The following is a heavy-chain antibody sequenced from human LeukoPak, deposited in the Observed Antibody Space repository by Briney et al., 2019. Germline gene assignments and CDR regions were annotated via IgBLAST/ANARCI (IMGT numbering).Heavy chain of an antibody. CDR2: ISGSGGGT. Sequence: GGSLRLSCAASGFTLSSYAMSWVRQASGKGLEWVSAISGSGGGTYSADSVKGRFTISRDNSKNTLHLQMNSLRAEDTAVYYCASQGIVVVTNYFDYWGQGTLVTVSS. V-gene: IGHV3-23*01. CDR3: ASQGIVVVTNYFDY. D-gene: IGHD2-21*02. J-gene: IGHJ4*02. CDR1: GFTLSSYA.